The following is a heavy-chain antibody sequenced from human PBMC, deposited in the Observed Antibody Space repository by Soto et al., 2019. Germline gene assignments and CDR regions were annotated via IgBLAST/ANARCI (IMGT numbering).Heavy chain of an antibody. CDR2: IKDDGTKT. J-gene: IGHJ5*02. D-gene: IGHD5-18*01. V-gene: IGHV3-7*03. CDR3: AKALITAMVRENWFAP. Sequence: GGSLRLSCSASGFTYSAYYMNWVRQAPGKGLEWVANIKDDGTKTFYADSVRGRFTISRDNAKNTLYLQMSSLTAEDTAVYYCAKALITAMVRENWFAPWGQGTLVTVSS. CDR1: GFTYSAYY.